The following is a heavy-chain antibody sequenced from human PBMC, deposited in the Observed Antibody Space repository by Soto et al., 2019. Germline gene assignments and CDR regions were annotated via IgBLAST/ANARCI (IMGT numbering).Heavy chain of an antibody. V-gene: IGHV3-48*01. CDR3: ARELYCSGGSCYYYYYMDV. J-gene: IGHJ6*03. CDR2: ISSSSSTI. CDR1: GFTFSSYS. D-gene: IGHD2-15*01. Sequence: EVQLVESGGGLVQPGGSLRLSCAASGFTFSSYSMNWVRQAPGKGLEWVSYISSSSSTIYYADSVKGRFTISRDNAKNSLYLQMNSLRAEDTAVYYCARELYCSGGSCYYYYYMDVWGKGTTVTVSS.